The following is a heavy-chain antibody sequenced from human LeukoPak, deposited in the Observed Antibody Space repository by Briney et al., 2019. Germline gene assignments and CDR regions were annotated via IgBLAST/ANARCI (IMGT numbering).Heavy chain of an antibody. CDR1: GFTFSSYG. CDR2: IWYDGSNK. D-gene: IGHD3-3*01. Sequence: PGGSLRLSCAASGFTFSSYGMHWVRQAPGKGLEWVAVIWYDGSNKYYADSVKGRFTISRDNSKNTLYLQMNSLRAEDTAVYYCARDRIITIFGVVIMGGYYYGMDVWGQGTTVTVSS. CDR3: ARDRIITIFGVVIMGGYYYGMDV. J-gene: IGHJ6*02. V-gene: IGHV3-33*01.